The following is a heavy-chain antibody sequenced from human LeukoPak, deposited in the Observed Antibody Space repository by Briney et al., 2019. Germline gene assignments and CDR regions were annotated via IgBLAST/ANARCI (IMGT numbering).Heavy chain of an antibody. CDR2: INPNSGGT. Sequence: ASVKVSCKASGYTFTGYYMHWVRQAPGQGLEGMGWINPNSGGTNYAQKFQGRVTMTRDTSISTAYMELSRLRSDDTAVYYCARGATVPTKRVSFDYWGQGTLVTVSS. V-gene: IGHV1-2*02. CDR3: ARGATVPTKRVSFDY. D-gene: IGHD4-17*01. CDR1: GYTFTGYY. J-gene: IGHJ4*02.